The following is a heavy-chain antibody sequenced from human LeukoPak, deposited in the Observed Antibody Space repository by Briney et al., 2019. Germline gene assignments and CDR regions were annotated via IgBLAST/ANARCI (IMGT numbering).Heavy chain of an antibody. V-gene: IGHV3-33*01. Sequence: GGSLRLSCAASGFTFSGYGMQWVRQAPGKGLEWVAVIWSDGSRKYYADSVKGRFTISRDNSKNTLYLQMNSLRVEDTALYYCARDMSSGYFYFDYWGQGTLVTVSS. J-gene: IGHJ4*02. CDR1: GFTFSGYG. D-gene: IGHD3-22*01. CDR2: IWSDGSRK. CDR3: ARDMSSGYFYFDY.